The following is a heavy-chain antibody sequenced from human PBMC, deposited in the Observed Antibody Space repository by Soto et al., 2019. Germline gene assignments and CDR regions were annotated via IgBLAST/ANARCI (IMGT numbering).Heavy chain of an antibody. CDR2: IVVGSGNT. CDR1: GFTFTSSA. J-gene: IGHJ6*02. D-gene: IGHD3-3*01. Sequence: SVKVSCKASGFTFTSSAVQWVRQARGQRLEWIGWIVVGSGNTNYAQKFQERVTITRDMSTSTAYMELSSLRSEDTAVYYCAADLLGYYDFWSGYYYVNGMDVWGQGTTVTVS. CDR3: AADLLGYYDFWSGYYYVNGMDV. V-gene: IGHV1-58*01.